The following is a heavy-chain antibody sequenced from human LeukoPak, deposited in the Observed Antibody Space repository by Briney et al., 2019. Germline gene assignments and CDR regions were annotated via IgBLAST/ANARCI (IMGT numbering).Heavy chain of an antibody. J-gene: IGHJ4*02. D-gene: IGHD3-10*02. V-gene: IGHV3-30*18. CDR2: TSNDGSDK. CDR3: AKVAATLFGFFDY. Sequence: GRSLRLSCAASGLTFRSFGMHWARPAPGAGLEWVTVTSNDGSDKFYADSVKGRFTIARDNCKNAQCLQMNKPRAEDTAVYYCAKVAATLFGFFDYWGQGTLVTVSS. CDR1: GLTFRSFG.